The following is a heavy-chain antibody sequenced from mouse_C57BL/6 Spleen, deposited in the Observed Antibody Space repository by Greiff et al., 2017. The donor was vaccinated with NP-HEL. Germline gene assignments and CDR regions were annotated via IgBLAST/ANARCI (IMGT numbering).Heavy chain of an antibody. CDR2: INPNNGGT. D-gene: IGHD3-2*02. CDR3: AAQANYAMDY. J-gene: IGHJ4*01. V-gene: IGHV1-22*01. CDR1: GYTFTDYN. Sequence: VQLHQSGPELVKPGASVKMSCKASGYTFTDYNMHWVKQSHGKSLEWIGYINPNNGGTSYNQKFKGKATLTVNKSSSTAYMELRSLTSEDSAVYYCAAQANYAMDYWGQGTSVTVSS.